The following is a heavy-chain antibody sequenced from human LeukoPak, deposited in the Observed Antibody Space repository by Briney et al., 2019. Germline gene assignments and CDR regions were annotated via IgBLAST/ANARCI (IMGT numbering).Heavy chain of an antibody. V-gene: IGHV1-18*01. CDR2: ISVYNGNT. Sequence: ASVKVSCKASGYTFTSYGISWVRQAPGQGLEWMGWISVYNGNTNYAQNLQGRVTMTTDTSTSTAYMELRSLRSDDTAVYYCARLPFYDSSGYRYWDQGTLVTVSS. CDR3: ARLPFYDSSGYRY. J-gene: IGHJ4*02. D-gene: IGHD3-22*01. CDR1: GYTFTSYG.